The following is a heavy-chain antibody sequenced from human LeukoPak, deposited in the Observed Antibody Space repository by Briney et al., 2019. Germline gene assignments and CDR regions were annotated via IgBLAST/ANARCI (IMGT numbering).Heavy chain of an antibody. Sequence: GGSLRLSCAASGFTVSSNYMSWVRQAPGEGLEWVSVIYSGGSTYYADSVKGRFTISRDNSKNTLYLQMNSLRAEDTAVYYCARDAPWNTYYYDSSGYEWGQGTLVTVSS. CDR3: ARDAPWNTYYYDSSGYE. D-gene: IGHD3-22*01. V-gene: IGHV3-66*01. CDR1: GFTVSSNY. CDR2: IYSGGST. J-gene: IGHJ4*02.